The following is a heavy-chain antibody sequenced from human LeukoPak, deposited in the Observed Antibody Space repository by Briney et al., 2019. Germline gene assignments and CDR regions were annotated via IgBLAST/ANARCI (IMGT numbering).Heavy chain of an antibody. J-gene: IGHJ4*02. CDR3: AKDKGGYDFSSTYYFDY. CDR1: GFTFDDYA. CDR2: ISWNSGSI. V-gene: IGHV3-9*01. D-gene: IGHD5-12*01. Sequence: PGRSLRLSRAASGFTFDDYAMHWVRQAPGKGLEWVSGISWNSGSIGYADSVKGRFTISRDNAKNSLYLQMNSLRAEDTALYYCAKDKGGYDFSSTYYFDYWGQGTLVTVSS.